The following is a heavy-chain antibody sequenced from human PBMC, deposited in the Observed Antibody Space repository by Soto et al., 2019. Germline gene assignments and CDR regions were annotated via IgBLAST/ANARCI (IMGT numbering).Heavy chain of an antibody. D-gene: IGHD2-15*01. J-gene: IGHJ4*02. CDR2: IYYSGST. V-gene: IGHV4-59*01. CDR3: ARAGVVAAGRIDY. Sequence: QVQLQESGPGLVKPSETLSLTCTVSAGSINNYYWSWIRQPPGKGLEWIGNIYYSGSTNYNPSLKSRVTMSVDTSKYQFSLKLNSVTPADTAVYFCARAGVVAAGRIDYWGQGALVIVSS. CDR1: AGSINNYY.